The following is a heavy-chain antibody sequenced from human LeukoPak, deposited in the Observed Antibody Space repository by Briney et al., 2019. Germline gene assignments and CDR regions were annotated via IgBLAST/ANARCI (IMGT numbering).Heavy chain of an antibody. D-gene: IGHD3-16*01. Sequence: SETLSLTCAVFGGSFSGYYWSWIRQPPGKGLEWIGEINHSGSTNYNASLKSRVTVSVDTSKNQFSLKLRSVTAADTAAYYCARDVGHSGLFGVFDSWGQGASSPSPQ. CDR2: INHSGST. V-gene: IGHV4-34*01. CDR1: GGSFSGYY. CDR3: ARDVGHSGLFGVFDS. J-gene: IGHJ4*02.